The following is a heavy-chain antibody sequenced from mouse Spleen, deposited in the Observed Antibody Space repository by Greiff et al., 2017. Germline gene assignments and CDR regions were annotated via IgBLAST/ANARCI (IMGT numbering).Heavy chain of an antibody. D-gene: IGHD1-1*01. CDR1: GYTFTSYW. CDR2: IDPNSGGT. Sequence: VKLMESGAELVKPGASVKLSCKASGYTFTSYWMHWVKQRPGRGLEWIGRIDPNSGGTKYNEKFKSKATLTVDKPSSTAYMQLSSLTSEGTAVYYCAKYYSRDYTMDYWGQGTSVTVSS. CDR3: AKYYSRDYTMDY. V-gene: IGHV1-72*01. J-gene: IGHJ4*01.